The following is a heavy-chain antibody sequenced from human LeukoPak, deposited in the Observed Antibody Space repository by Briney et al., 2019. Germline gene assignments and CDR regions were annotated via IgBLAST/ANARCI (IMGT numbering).Heavy chain of an antibody. J-gene: IGHJ4*02. V-gene: IGHV4-30-2*01. Sequence: PSETLSLTCAVSGGSISSGGYSWSWIRQPPGKGLEWIGYIYLSGSTYYNPSLKSRVTISVDTSKKQFSLKLSSVTAADTAVYYCVTYYFDSSGPKKNYWGQGTLVTVSS. CDR2: IYLSGST. CDR3: VTYYFDSSGPKKNY. D-gene: IGHD3-22*01. CDR1: GGSISSGGYS.